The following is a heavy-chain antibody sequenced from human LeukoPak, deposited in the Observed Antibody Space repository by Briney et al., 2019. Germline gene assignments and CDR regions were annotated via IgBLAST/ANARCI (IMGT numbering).Heavy chain of an antibody. Sequence: SETLSLTCTVSGGSISSSSYYWGWIRQPPGKGLEWIGSIYYSGSTYYNPSLKSRVTISVDTSKNQFSLKLSSVTAADTAVYYCARGSRSGSYNAFDIWGQGTMVTVSS. D-gene: IGHD1-26*01. V-gene: IGHV4-39*07. J-gene: IGHJ3*02. CDR1: GGSISSSSYY. CDR2: IYYSGST. CDR3: ARGSRSGSYNAFDI.